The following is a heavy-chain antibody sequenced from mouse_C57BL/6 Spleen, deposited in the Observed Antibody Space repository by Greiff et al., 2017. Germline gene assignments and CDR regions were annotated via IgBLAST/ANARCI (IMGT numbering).Heavy chain of an antibody. Sequence: QVQLKQSGAELVKPGASVKISCTASGYAFSSYWMNWVQQRPGKGLEWIGQIYPGDGDTNYNGKFKGKATLTADKSSSTAYMQLSSLSSEDSSVYFCARDDYSYWGQGTTHTVSS. CDR2: IYPGDGDT. CDR3: ARDDYSY. CDR1: GYAFSSYW. D-gene: IGHD2-4*01. V-gene: IGHV1-80*01. J-gene: IGHJ2*01.